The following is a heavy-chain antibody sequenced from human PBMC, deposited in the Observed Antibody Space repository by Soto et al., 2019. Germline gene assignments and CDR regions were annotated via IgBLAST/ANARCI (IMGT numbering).Heavy chain of an antibody. CDR2: ISGSGGST. J-gene: IGHJ2*01. V-gene: IGHV3-23*01. CDR1: GFTFSSYA. Sequence: EVQLLESGGGLVQPGGSLRLSCAASGFTFSSYAMSWVRQAPGKGLGWVSAISGSGGSTYYPDSVKGRFTISRDNSNNTLALQKNSLRAEDTAVYYCAKGWQQLGWYFDLWGRGTLVTVSS. D-gene: IGHD6-13*01. CDR3: AKGWQQLGWYFDL.